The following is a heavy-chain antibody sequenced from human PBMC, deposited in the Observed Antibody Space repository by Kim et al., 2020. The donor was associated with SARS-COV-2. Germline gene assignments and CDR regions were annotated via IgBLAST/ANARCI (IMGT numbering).Heavy chain of an antibody. Sequence: GGSLRLSCAASGFTFSTYGMHWVRQAPGKGLEWVAVIWYDGSDKYYVDSVKGRFTISRDNSKNTVYLQMNSLRAEDTAVYYCAKDFNSGVLDYWGQGTPV. CDR2: IWYDGSDK. CDR3: AKDFNSGVLDY. J-gene: IGHJ4*02. V-gene: IGHV3-33*06. CDR1: GFTFSTYG. D-gene: IGHD2-15*01.